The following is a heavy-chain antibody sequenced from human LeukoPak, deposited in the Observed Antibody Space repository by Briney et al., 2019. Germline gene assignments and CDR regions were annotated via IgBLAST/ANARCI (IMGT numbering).Heavy chain of an antibody. V-gene: IGHV4-59*08. CDR1: GGSISSYY. CDR3: ARHKPLTIIVGANTGAFDI. D-gene: IGHD1-26*01. J-gene: IGHJ3*02. Sequence: SETPSLTCTVSGGSISSYYWSWIRQPPGKGLEWIGYIYYSGSTNYNPSLKSRVTISVDTSKNQFSLKLSSVTAADTAVYYCARHKPLTIIVGANTGAFDIWGQGTMVTVSS. CDR2: IYYSGST.